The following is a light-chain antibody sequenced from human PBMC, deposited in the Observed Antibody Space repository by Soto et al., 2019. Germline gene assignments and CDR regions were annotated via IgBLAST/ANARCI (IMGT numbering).Light chain of an antibody. J-gene: IGKJ1*01. CDR3: QQSYSTPPWT. CDR1: QSISSY. Sequence: DIQMTQSPSSLSASVGDRVTITCRASQSISSYLNWYQQQKPGKAPKLLIYAASSLQSGVPSWFSGSGSGTDFTLTISSLQPEDFATYYCQQSYSTPPWTFGQGTKVEIK. CDR2: AAS. V-gene: IGKV1-39*01.